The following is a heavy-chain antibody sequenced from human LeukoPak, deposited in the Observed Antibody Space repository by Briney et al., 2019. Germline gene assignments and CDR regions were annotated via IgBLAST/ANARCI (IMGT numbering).Heavy chain of an antibody. J-gene: IGHJ3*02. CDR2: INHSGST. CDR1: GGSFSGYY. CDR3: ASSGCHAFDI. Sequence: SETLSLTCAVYGGSFSGYYWSWIRQPPGKGLEWIGEINHSGSTNYNPSLKSRVTISVDTSKNQFSLKLSSVTAADTAVYYCASSGCHAFDIWGQGTMVTVSS. D-gene: IGHD6-25*01. V-gene: IGHV4-34*01.